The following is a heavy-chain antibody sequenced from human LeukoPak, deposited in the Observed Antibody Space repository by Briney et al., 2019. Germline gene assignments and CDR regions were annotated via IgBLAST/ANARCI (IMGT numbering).Heavy chain of an antibody. D-gene: IGHD1-26*01. J-gene: IGHJ4*02. Sequence: PSETLSLTCTVSGGSISSYYWSWIRQPPGKGLEWIGYIYYSGSTNYNPSLKSRVTISVDTSKNQFSLKLSSVTAADTAVYYCARARRRWELYFDYRGQGTLVTVSS. CDR3: ARARRRWELYFDY. V-gene: IGHV4-59*01. CDR1: GGSISSYY. CDR2: IYYSGST.